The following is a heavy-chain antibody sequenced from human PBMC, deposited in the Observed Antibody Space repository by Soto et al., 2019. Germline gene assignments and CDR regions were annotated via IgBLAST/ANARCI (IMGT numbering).Heavy chain of an antibody. CDR1: GFTFSSYG. CDR2: ISYDGCTK. D-gene: IGHD2-2*01. CDR3: AKDWLAQICSSRASCHRRGMDV. J-gene: IGHJ6*02. V-gene: IGHV3-30*18. Sequence: GGSLRPSCAASGFTFSSYGMHWVRQAPGKGLGGVAVISYDGCTKYYADSVKGRFTISRANSKNTLYLQMNRLRAEETAVYYCAKDWLAQICSSRASCHRRGMDVWGQGTTVTVSS.